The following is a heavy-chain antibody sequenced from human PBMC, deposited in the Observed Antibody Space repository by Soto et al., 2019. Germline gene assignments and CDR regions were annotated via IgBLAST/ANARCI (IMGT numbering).Heavy chain of an antibody. J-gene: IGHJ6*02. CDR1: GYTFTSYD. CDR3: ARGFLEWLLYYYYYYGMDV. CDR2: MNPNSGNT. V-gene: IGHV1-8*01. Sequence: ASVKVSCKASGYTFTSYDINWVRQATGQGLEWMGWMNPNSGNTGYAQKFQGRVTMTRNTSISTAYMELSSLRSEDTAVYYCARGFLEWLLYYYYYYGMDVWGQGTTVTVSS. D-gene: IGHD3-3*01.